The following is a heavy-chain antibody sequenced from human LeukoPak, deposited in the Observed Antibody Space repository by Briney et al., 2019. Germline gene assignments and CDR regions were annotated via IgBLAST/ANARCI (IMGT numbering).Heavy chain of an antibody. CDR2: INPNSGGT. V-gene: IGHV1-2*02. Sequence: GASVKVSCKASGYTFTGYYMHWVRQAPGQGLEWMGWINPNSGGTNYAQKFQGRVTMTRDTSISTAYMELSRLRSDDTAVYYCASFHATGYSSGWYYYYYYMDVWGKGTTVTVSS. J-gene: IGHJ6*03. D-gene: IGHD6-19*01. CDR3: ASFHATGYSSGWYYYYYYMDV. CDR1: GYTFTGYY.